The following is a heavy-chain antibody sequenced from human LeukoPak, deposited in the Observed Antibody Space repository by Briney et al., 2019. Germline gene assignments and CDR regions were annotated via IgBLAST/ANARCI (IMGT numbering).Heavy chain of an antibody. CDR3: ATGYGYYFDY. CDR2: IYSGGST. CDR1: GGSFSGYY. Sequence: ETLSLTCAVYGGSFSGYYWSWVRQAPGKGLEWVSVIYSGGSTYYADSVKGRFTISRDNSKNTLYLQMNSLRAEDTAVYYCATGYGYYFDYWGQGTLVTVSS. D-gene: IGHD1-14*01. V-gene: IGHV3-66*01. J-gene: IGHJ4*02.